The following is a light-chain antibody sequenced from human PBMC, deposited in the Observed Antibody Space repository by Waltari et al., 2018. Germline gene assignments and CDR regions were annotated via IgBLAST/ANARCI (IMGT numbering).Light chain of an antibody. J-gene: IGKJ1*01. CDR1: QSISSW. CDR3: QQYNSYPWT. V-gene: IGKV1-5*03. CDR2: KAS. Sequence: DIKMTQSPSTLSASVADRVTITCRASQSISSWLAWYQQKPGKAPKLLIYKASSLESGVPSRFSGSGSGTEFTLTISSLQPDDFATYYCQQYNSYPWTFGQGTKVEIK.